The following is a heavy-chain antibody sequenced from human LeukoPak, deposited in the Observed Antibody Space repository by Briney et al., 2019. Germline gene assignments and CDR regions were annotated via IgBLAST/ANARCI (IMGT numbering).Heavy chain of an antibody. CDR3: AKRSSDY. CDR2: ISGSGDNT. D-gene: IGHD1-26*01. CDR1: GFTFSTYA. V-gene: IGHV3-23*01. Sequence: GGSLRLSCAASGFTFSTYAMSWVHQAPGKGLEWVSAISGSGDNTYYADSVKGRFTISRDNSKNTLHLQMNSLRAEDTALYYCAKRSSDYWGQGTLVTVSS. J-gene: IGHJ4*02.